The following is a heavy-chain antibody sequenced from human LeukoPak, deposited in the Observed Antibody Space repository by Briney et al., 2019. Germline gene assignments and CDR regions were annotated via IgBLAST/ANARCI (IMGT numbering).Heavy chain of an antibody. Sequence: GGSLRLSCAASGFTVSSNYMSWVRQAPGKGLEWVSVIYSGGSTYYADSVKGRFTIPRDNSKNTLYLQVNSLRAEDTAVHYCARAGGCSSTSCYTGYWGQGTLVTVSS. V-gene: IGHV3-66*01. CDR3: ARAGGCSSTSCYTGY. D-gene: IGHD2-2*01. CDR2: IYSGGST. CDR1: GFTVSSNY. J-gene: IGHJ4*02.